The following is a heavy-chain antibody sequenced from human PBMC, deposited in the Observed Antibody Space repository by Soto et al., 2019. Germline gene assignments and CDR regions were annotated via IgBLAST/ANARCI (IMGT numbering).Heavy chain of an antibody. J-gene: IGHJ6*01. CDR1: VDSVSIGAYC. Sequence: PAEALCLTCTFSVDSVSIGAYCWSWIRQPPGKGLEWIGYIYSSGSANYNRSLKSRVTISRDTSKNQISLKVASVTAADTAGYYCARGFSSVSMDAWGQGTTVTVSS. V-gene: IGHV4-61*08. D-gene: IGHD6-19*01. CDR2: IYSSGSA. CDR3: ARGFSSVSMDA.